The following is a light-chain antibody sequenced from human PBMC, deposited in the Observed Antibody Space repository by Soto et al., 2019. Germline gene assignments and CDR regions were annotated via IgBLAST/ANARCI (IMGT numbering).Light chain of an antibody. CDR1: ESVSSSY. CDR3: QQYNNWPRT. Sequence: EIVFTQSPGTLSFSSGERATLSFSASESVSSSYLAWYQQKPGQAPRLLIYGTSSRATGIPDRFSGSGSGTDFTLTISRLEPEDFAVYYCQQYNNWPRTFGQGTKVDIK. J-gene: IGKJ1*01. V-gene: IGKV3-20*01. CDR2: GTS.